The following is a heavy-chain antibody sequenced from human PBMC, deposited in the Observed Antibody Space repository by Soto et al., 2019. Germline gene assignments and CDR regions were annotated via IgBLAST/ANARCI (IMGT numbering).Heavy chain of an antibody. CDR2: IYYNETA. CDR1: GASVTSGDFY. CDR3: GALLAGG. J-gene: IGHJ4*02. D-gene: IGHD3-10*01. Sequence: QVQLQEPGPRLVSPSETLSLTCTVSGASVTSGDFYWSWIRQPPGKGLEWIGYIYYNETAYYTPSLKSRTAISLDTSKHHFTLTLTSVTAADPTIYYCGALLAGGWGQGSLVTVSS. V-gene: IGHV4-30-4*01.